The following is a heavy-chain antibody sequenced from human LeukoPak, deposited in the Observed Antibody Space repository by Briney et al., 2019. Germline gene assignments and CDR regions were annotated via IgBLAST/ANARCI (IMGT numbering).Heavy chain of an antibody. D-gene: IGHD6-19*01. J-gene: IGHJ4*02. V-gene: IGHV3-64*01. CDR2: ISSNGGST. Sequence: AGSLRLSCAASGFTFSSYAMHWVRQAPGKGLECVSAISSNGGSTYYANSVQGRFTISRDNSKNTLYLQMGSLRAEDMAVYYCARDQGVAVASMVDYWGQGTLVTVSS. CDR1: GFTFSSYA. CDR3: ARDQGVAVASMVDY.